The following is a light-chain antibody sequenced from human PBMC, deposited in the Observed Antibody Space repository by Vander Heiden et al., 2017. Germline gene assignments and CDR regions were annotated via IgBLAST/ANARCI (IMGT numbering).Light chain of an antibody. CDR1: QSVSSY. V-gene: IGKV3-15*01. CDR2: GAS. CDR3: QQYNNWPLT. Sequence: EIVMTQSPATLSVSPGERATLSCRASQSVSSYLAWFQQKPGQAPRLLIYGASTRATGIPARFSGSGSGTEFTLIIGSLQSEDFAVYYCQQYNNWPLTFGGGTKVGIK. J-gene: IGKJ4*01.